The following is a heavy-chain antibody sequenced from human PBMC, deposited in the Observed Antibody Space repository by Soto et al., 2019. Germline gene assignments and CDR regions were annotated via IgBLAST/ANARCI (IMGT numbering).Heavy chain of an antibody. D-gene: IGHD3-10*01. CDR1: GFTFSSYG. CDR2: ISYDGSNK. V-gene: IGHV3-30*18. CDR3: AKDPITMVRGVNYFDY. J-gene: IGHJ4*02. Sequence: GGSLRLSCAASGFTFSSYGMHWVRQAPGKGLEWVAVISYDGSNKYYADSVKGRFTISRANSKNTLYLQMNSLRAEDTAVYYCAKDPITMVRGVNYFDYWGQGTLVTVSS.